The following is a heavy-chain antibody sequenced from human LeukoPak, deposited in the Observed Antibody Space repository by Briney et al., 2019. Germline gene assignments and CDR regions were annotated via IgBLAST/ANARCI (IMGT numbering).Heavy chain of an antibody. CDR2: IYTSGST. D-gene: IGHD4-23*01. J-gene: IGHJ4*02. CDR3: ARDPSYGGNSGNFDY. Sequence: SETLSLTCTVSGGSISSYYWSWIRQPAGKGLEWIGRIYTSGSTNYNPSLKSRVTISVDTSKNQFSLKLSSVTAADTAVYYCARDPSYGGNSGNFDYWGQGTLVTVSS. CDR1: GGSISSYY. V-gene: IGHV4-4*07.